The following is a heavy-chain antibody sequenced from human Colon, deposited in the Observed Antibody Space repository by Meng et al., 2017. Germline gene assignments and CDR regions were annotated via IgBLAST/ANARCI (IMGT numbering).Heavy chain of an antibody. J-gene: IGHJ4*02. CDR1: GYTFTSYA. Sequence: ASVKVSCKASGYTFTSYAMHLVRQAPGQRLEWMGWINAGNGNTKYSQKFQGRVTITRDTSASTAYMELSSLRSEDTAVYYWARVGLGRHYYDSSGLDYWGQGTLVTVSS. CDR3: ARVGLGRHYYDSSGLDY. V-gene: IGHV1-3*01. CDR2: INAGNGNT. D-gene: IGHD3-22*01.